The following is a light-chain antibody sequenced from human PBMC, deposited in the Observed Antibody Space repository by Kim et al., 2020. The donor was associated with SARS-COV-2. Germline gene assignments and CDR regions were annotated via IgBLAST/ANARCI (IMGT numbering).Light chain of an antibody. Sequence: EIVLTQSPGTLSLSPGERATLSCRASQSVGSSLLAWYQQKPGQAPRLLIYAACKRVAGIPDRFSGSGSGTDFTLTISRPEPEDFAMYYCQQYGSTPYTCGQGTKLEI. CDR1: QSVGSSL. CDR3: QQYGSTPYT. CDR2: AAC. J-gene: IGKJ2*01. V-gene: IGKV3-20*01.